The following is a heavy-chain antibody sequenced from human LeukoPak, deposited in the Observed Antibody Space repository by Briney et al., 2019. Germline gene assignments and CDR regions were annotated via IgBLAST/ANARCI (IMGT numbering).Heavy chain of an antibody. CDR3: ARDSGWLRYHD. D-gene: IGHD5-12*01. CDR1: GFTFSTHG. Sequence: GGSPRLSCVGSGFTFSTHGMNWVRQAPGKGLEWVSGIGGSGIGHSTHYADSVKGRFTISRDNSKNMVYLQMDSLRAEDTALYYCARDSGWLRYHDWGQGALVTVSS. CDR2: IGGSGIGHST. V-gene: IGHV3-23*01. J-gene: IGHJ4*02.